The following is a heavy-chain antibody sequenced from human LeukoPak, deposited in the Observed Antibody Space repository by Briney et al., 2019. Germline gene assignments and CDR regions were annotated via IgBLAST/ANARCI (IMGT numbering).Heavy chain of an antibody. V-gene: IGHV3-21*01. J-gene: IGHJ4*02. Sequence: GGSLRLSCAASGFTFSSYSMNWVRQAPGKGLEWVSSISSSSSYIYYADSVKGRFTISRDNAKNSLYLQMNSLRAEDTAVYYCARDPIRYCSGGSCYLDYWGQGTLVTVSS. CDR2: ISSSSSYI. D-gene: IGHD2-15*01. CDR3: ARDPIRYCSGGSCYLDY. CDR1: GFTFSSYS.